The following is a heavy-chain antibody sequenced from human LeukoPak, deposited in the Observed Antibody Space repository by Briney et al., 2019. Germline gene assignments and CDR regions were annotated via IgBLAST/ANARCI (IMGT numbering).Heavy chain of an antibody. J-gene: IGHJ5*02. CDR3: AKESTVTPGNVNWFDT. CDR1: GFTFTNYG. CDR2: ISGNGGNT. Sequence: GGSLRLSCAASGFTFTNYGMSWVRQAPGKGLEWVSAISGNGGNTYYADSVKGRFTISRDNSKNTLSLQMNSLRAEDTAVYYCAKESTVTPGNVNWFDTWGQGTLVTVSS. D-gene: IGHD4-17*01. V-gene: IGHV3-23*01.